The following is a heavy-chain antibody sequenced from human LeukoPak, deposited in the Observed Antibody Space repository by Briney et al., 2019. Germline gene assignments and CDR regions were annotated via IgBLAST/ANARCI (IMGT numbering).Heavy chain of an antibody. J-gene: IGHJ4*02. CDR2: ITGSGGST. D-gene: IGHD3-22*01. V-gene: IGHV3-23*01. CDR1: GFTFSCYA. CDR3: AIGACDGSGPQAY. Sequence: GGSLRLSCAASGFTFSCYAMSWVRQAPGKGLEWVSAITGSGGSTYYADSVKGRFTISRDNSKNTLYLQMNSLRAEDTAVYYCAIGACDGSGPQAYWGQGTLVTVSS.